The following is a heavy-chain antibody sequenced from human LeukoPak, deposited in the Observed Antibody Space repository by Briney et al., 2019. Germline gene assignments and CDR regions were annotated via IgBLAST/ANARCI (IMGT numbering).Heavy chain of an antibody. CDR3: ARRRVYYYGSGSYSYFDY. V-gene: IGHV4-34*01. CDR2: INHSGST. CDR1: GGSFSGYC. Sequence: SETLSLTCAVYGGSFSGYCWSWIRQPPGKGLEWIGEINHSGSTNYNPSLKSRVTISVDTSKNQFSLKLSSVTAADTAVYYCARRRVYYYGSGSYSYFDYWGQGTLVTVSS. J-gene: IGHJ4*02. D-gene: IGHD3-10*01.